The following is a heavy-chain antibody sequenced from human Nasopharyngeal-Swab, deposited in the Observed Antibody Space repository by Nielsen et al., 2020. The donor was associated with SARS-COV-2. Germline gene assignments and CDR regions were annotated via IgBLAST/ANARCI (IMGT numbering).Heavy chain of an antibody. D-gene: IGHD3-10*01. CDR3: ARENFGFDY. Sequence: SETLSLTCAVSGDSIASGGYSWTWIRQSPRWGLEWIGYIYRSGSTYYNPSLKSRVTISVDRSKNQFSLKLSSVTAADTALYYCARENFGFDYWGQGILVTVSS. CDR1: GDSIASGGYS. V-gene: IGHV4-30-2*06. J-gene: IGHJ4*02. CDR2: IYRSGST.